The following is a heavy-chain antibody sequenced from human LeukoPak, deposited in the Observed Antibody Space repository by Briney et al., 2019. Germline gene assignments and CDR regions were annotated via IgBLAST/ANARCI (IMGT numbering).Heavy chain of an antibody. J-gene: IGHJ5*02. CDR1: GFTFSSSW. CDR3: TRLSGSYHPDP. CDR2: INSDGSST. D-gene: IGHD1-26*01. V-gene: IGHV3-74*03. Sequence: QSGGSLRLSCAASGFTFSSSWMHWVRQAPGKGLVWVSHINSDGSSTTYADSVKGRFTISRDNAKNTLFLQMNGLRAEDTAVYYCTRLSGSYHPDPWGQGALVTVSS.